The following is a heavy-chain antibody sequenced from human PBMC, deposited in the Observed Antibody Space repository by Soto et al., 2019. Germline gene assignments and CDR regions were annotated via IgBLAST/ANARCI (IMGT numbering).Heavy chain of an antibody. CDR1: GYTFTSYG. Sequence: QVQLVQSGAEVKKPGASVKVSCKASGYTFTSYGISWVRQAPGQGLEWMGWISAYNGNTNYAQKLQGRVTMTTDTSTSTSYMELRSLRSDDTAVYYCARATTDYGDYGGYVGCDYWGQGTLVTVSS. CDR3: ARATTDYGDYGGYVGCDY. CDR2: ISAYNGNT. V-gene: IGHV1-18*01. J-gene: IGHJ4*02. D-gene: IGHD5-12*01.